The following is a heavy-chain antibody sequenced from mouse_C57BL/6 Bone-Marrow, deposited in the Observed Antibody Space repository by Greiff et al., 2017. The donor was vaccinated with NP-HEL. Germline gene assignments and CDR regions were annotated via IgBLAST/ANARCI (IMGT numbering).Heavy chain of an antibody. V-gene: IGHV3-6*01. CDR3: ARGGLGWD. J-gene: IGHJ3*01. CDR1: GYSITSGYY. D-gene: IGHD4-1*01. Sequence: VQLKESGPGLVKPSQSLSLTCSVTGYSITSGYYWNWIRQFPGNKLEWMGYISYDGSNNYNPSLKNRISITRDTSKNQFFLKLNSVTTEDTATYYCARGGLGWDWGQGTLVTVSA. CDR2: ISYDGSN.